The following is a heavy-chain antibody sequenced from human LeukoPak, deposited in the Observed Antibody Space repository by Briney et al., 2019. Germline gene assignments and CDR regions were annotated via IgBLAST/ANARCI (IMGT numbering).Heavy chain of an antibody. J-gene: IGHJ5*02. D-gene: IGHD3-3*01. CDR2: IYYSGRT. V-gene: IGHV4-59*01. CDR1: GGSISSYY. Sequence: SETLSLTCTVSGGSISSYYWSWIRQPPGKGLEWIGYIYYSGRTNYNPSLKSRITILVDTSKNQFSLKLSSVTAADTAVYYCARAETQYYDFWSGYHNWFDPWGQGTLVTVSS. CDR3: ARAETQYYDFWSGYHNWFDP.